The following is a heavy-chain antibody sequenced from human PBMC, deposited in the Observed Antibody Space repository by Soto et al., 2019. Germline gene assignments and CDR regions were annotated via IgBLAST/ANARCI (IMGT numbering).Heavy chain of an antibody. CDR1: GGSISSGGYS. D-gene: IGHD3-10*01. CDR2: IYHSGST. V-gene: IGHV4-30-2*01. Sequence: PSETLSLTCAVSGGSISSGGYSWSWIRQPPGKGLEWIGYIYHSGSTYYNPSLKSRVTISVDRSKNQFSLKLSSVTAADTAVYYCARGGYGSGSYYSLYYFDYWGQGTLVTVSS. CDR3: ARGGYGSGSYYSLYYFDY. J-gene: IGHJ4*02.